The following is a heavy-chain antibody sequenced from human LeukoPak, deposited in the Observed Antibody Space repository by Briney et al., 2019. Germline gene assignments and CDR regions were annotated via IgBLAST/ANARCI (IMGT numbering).Heavy chain of an antibody. CDR3: VRILRYSGSGS. D-gene: IGHD1-26*01. CDR2: IYYSGST. CDR1: GGSISSYY. J-gene: IGHJ4*02. Sequence: SETLSLTCTVSGGSISSYYWSWIRQPPGKGLEWIGYIYYSGSTNYNPSLKSRVTISVDTSKNQFSLKLSSVTAADTAVYYCVRILRYSGSGSWGQGTLVTVSS. V-gene: IGHV4-59*01.